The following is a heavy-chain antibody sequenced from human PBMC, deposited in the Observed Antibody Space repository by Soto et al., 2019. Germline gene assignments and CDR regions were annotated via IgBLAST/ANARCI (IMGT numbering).Heavy chain of an antibody. CDR1: GFTFSSYG. CDR3: AKDRIPITIFGVVITGHYYSYGMDV. Sequence: PGGSLRLSCAASGFTFSSYGMHWVRQAPGKGLEWVAVISYDGSNKYYADSVKGRFTIFRDNSKNTLYLQMNSLRAEDTAVYYSAKDRIPITIFGVVITGHYYSYGMDVWGKGTTVTVSS. CDR2: ISYDGSNK. J-gene: IGHJ6*04. D-gene: IGHD3-3*01. V-gene: IGHV3-30*18.